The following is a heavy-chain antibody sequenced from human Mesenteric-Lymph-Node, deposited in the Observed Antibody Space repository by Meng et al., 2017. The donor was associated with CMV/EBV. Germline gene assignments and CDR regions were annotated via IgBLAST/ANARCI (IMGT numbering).Heavy chain of an antibody. CDR1: GVSFSGYY. CDR3: AREGNWYFDY. CDR2: INHSGST. J-gene: IGHJ4*02. Sequence: LSLPCAVYGVSFSGYYWSWIRQPPGKGLEWIGEINHSGSTNYTPSLKSRVTISVDTSKNQFSLKLSSVTAADTAVYYCAREGNWYFDYWGQGTLVTVSS. D-gene: IGHD1-1*01. V-gene: IGHV4-34*01.